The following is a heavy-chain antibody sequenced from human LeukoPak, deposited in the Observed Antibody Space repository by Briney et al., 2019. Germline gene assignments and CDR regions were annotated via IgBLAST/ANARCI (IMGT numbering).Heavy chain of an antibody. CDR3: ARRITMVRGVIPSGWFDP. V-gene: IGHV4-34*01. CDR1: GGSFSGYY. J-gene: IGHJ5*02. Sequence: PSETLSLTCAVYGGSFSGYYWSWIRQPPGKGLEWIGEINHSGSTNYNPSLKSRVTISVDTSKNQFSLKLSSVTAADTAVYYCARRITMVRGVIPSGWFDPWGQGTLVTVSS. D-gene: IGHD3-10*01. CDR2: INHSGST.